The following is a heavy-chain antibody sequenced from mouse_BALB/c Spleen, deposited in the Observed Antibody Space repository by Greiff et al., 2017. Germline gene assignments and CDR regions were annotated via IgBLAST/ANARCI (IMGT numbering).Heavy chain of an antibody. J-gene: IGHJ2*01. Sequence: VQLQQSGPGLVQPSQCLSITCTASGFSFTSYGVHWVRQSPGKGLEWLGVIWSGGSTDYNAAFISRLSISKDNSTSHVVLKMNSMQATDTAIYYCARQYYGFHYYFDDWGQGTTVTVSS. CDR2: IWSGGST. CDR1: GFSFTSYG. V-gene: IGHV2-2*02. D-gene: IGHD1-2*01. CDR3: ARQYYGFHYYFDD.